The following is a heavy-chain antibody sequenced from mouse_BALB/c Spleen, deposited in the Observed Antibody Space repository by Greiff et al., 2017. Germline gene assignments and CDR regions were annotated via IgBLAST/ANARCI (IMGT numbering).Heavy chain of an antibody. CDR1: GFTFSDYY. CDR2: ISDGGSYT. J-gene: IGHJ2*01. D-gene: IGHD2-14*01. V-gene: IGHV5-4*02. Sequence: EVQVVESGGGLVKPGGSLKLSCAASGFTFSDYYMYWVRQTPEKRLEWVATISDGGSYTYYPDSVKGRFTISRDNAKNNLYLQMSSLKSEDTAMYYCARGGYYRSFDYWGQGTTLTVSS. CDR3: ARGGYYRSFDY.